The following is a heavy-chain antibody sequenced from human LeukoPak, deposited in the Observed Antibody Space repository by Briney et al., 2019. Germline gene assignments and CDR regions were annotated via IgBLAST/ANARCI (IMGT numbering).Heavy chain of an antibody. Sequence: GGSLRLSCAASGFPFGQYAMSWVRQVPGKGLEWVSDISGSGGSTYYADSVKGRFTISRDNSKNTLYLQMNSLRAEDTAVYYCAKDRSTGSGSFGDYWGQGTLVTVSS. CDR1: GFPFGQYA. J-gene: IGHJ4*02. D-gene: IGHD2-2*01. V-gene: IGHV3-23*01. CDR2: ISGSGGST. CDR3: AKDRSTGSGSFGDY.